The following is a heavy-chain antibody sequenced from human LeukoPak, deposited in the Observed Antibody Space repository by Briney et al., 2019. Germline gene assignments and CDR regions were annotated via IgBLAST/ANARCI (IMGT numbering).Heavy chain of an antibody. J-gene: IGHJ5*02. D-gene: IGHD2-2*01. CDR3: ARATGCSSTSCYNWFDP. CDR1: GGSISSYY. CDR2: IYTSGST. Sequence: SETLSLTCTVSGGSISSYYWSWLRQPAGKGLEWIVRIYTSGSTNYNPSLKSRVTMSVDSSKNHFSLKLSSVTAADTAVYYCARATGCSSTSCYNWFDPWGQGTLVTVSS. V-gene: IGHV4-4*07.